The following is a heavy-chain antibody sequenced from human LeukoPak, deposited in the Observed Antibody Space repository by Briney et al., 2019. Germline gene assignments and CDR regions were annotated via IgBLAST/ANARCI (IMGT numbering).Heavy chain of an antibody. Sequence: GGSLRLSCAPSGYTFSSYGMHWVRQAPGKGLEWVAFIQYDGSNKYYADSVKGRFTISRDNSKNTLYLQMNSLRAEDTAVYYCAKSIAAAGTFDYWGQGTLVTVSS. J-gene: IGHJ4*02. V-gene: IGHV3-30*02. CDR1: GYTFSSYG. CDR2: IQYDGSNK. CDR3: AKSIAAAGTFDY. D-gene: IGHD6-13*01.